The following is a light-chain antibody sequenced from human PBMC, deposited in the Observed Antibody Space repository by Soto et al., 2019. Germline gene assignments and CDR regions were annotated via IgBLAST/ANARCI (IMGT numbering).Light chain of an antibody. Sequence: ETVMTQSPATLSVSPGERATLSCGASQSVSSNLAWYQQKPGQAPRLLIYGASTRATGIPTRFSGSGSGTEFTLTISSLQSEDFAVYYCQQYNNWPPTWTFGQGTKVDIK. CDR3: QQYNNWPPTWT. CDR1: QSVSSN. CDR2: GAS. V-gene: IGKV3-15*01. J-gene: IGKJ1*01.